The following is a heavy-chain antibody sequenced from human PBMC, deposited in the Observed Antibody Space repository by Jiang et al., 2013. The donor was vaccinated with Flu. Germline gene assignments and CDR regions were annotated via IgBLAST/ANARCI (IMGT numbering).Heavy chain of an antibody. D-gene: IGHD4-17*01. CDR3: ARSDYGDYGPGAFDI. Sequence: SGAEVKKTGSSVKVSCKASGYTFTYRYLHWVRQAPGQALEWMGWITPFNGNTNYAQKFQDRVTITRDRSMSTAYMELSSLRSEDTAMYYCARSDYGDYGPGAFDIWGQGTMVTVSS. CDR1: GYTFTYRY. V-gene: IGHV1-45*02. CDR2: ITPFNGNT. J-gene: IGHJ3*02.